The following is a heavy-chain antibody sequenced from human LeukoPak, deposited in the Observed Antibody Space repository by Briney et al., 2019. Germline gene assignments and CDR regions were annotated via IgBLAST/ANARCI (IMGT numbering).Heavy chain of an antibody. CDR2: IYHSGST. J-gene: IGHJ6*03. V-gene: IGHV4-4*02. D-gene: IGHD2-8*02. Sequence: GSLRLSCAASGFTFSSYSMNWVRQPPGKGLEWIGEIYHSGSTNYNPSLKSRVTISVDKSKNQFSLKLSSVTAADTAVYYCARVILVYYYYYMDVWGKGTTVTVSS. CDR1: GFTFSSYSM. CDR3: ARVILVYYYYYMDV.